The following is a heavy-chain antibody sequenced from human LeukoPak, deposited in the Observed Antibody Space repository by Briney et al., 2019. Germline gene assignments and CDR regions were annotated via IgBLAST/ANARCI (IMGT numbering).Heavy chain of an antibody. CDR2: ISGSGGST. Sequence: GGSLRLSCVASGFTFSSYAMSWVRQAPGKGLEWVSTISGSGGSTYYADSVKGRFTISRDNSKNTLYLQMNSLRAEDTAVYYCAKDPTPGTTPNWLDPWRQGTLLTVSS. V-gene: IGHV3-23*01. D-gene: IGHD1-1*01. J-gene: IGHJ5*02. CDR3: AKDPTPGTTPNWLDP. CDR1: GFTFSSYA.